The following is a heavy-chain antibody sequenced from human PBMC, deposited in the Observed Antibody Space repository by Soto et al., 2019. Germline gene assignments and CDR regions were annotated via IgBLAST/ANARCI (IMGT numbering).Heavy chain of an antibody. V-gene: IGHV2-5*02. Sequence: QITLKESGPTLVKPTQTHTLTCTFSGFSLSTSGVSVGWVRQPPGKALEWLAVIYWDDDKRYSPSLKNRLTITKDTSKNQVVLSMTNMDPVDTATYYCAHRRTGMDVWGQGTTVTVSS. J-gene: IGHJ6*02. CDR3: AHRRTGMDV. CDR2: IYWDDDK. CDR1: GFSLSTSGVS.